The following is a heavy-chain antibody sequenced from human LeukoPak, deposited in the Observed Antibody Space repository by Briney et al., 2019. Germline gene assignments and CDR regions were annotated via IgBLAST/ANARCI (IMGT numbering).Heavy chain of an antibody. D-gene: IGHD6-13*01. Sequence: ASVKVSCKASGYTFTSYYMHWVRQAPGQGLEWMGIINPSDGSTSYAQKFQGRVTMTRDTSTSTVYMELSSLRSEDTAVYYCARGGYSSSWQGAVAFDIWGQGTMVTVSS. CDR1: GYTFTSYY. CDR2: INPSDGST. J-gene: IGHJ3*02. CDR3: ARGGYSSSWQGAVAFDI. V-gene: IGHV1-46*01.